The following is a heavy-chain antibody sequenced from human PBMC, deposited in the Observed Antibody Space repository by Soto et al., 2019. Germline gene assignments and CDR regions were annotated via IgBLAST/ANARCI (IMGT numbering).Heavy chain of an antibody. Sequence: GESLKISCKGSGYSFTTYWIGWVVQMPGKGLEWMGIIYPCYSDTRYSPSFQGQVTISADKSISTAYLQWSSLKASDTAMYYCARHWIASTVPSYSYYTMHVRRQGTPVNVS. CDR2: IYPCYSDT. CDR1: GYSFTTYW. V-gene: IGHV5-51*01. D-gene: IGHD4-4*01. J-gene: IGHJ6*02. CDR3: ARHWIASTVPSYSYYTMHV.